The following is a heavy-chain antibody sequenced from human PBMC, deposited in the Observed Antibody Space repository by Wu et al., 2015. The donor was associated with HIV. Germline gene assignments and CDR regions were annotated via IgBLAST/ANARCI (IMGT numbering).Heavy chain of an antibody. D-gene: IGHD7-27*01. J-gene: IGHJ4*02. CDR3: ARLRDLGHYYFDY. V-gene: IGHV1-69*12. CDR2: ISPRFGTA. CDR1: GGTLRDYA. Sequence: QVQLVQSGAEVKKPGSSVKVSCKASGGTLRDYAISWVRQAPGQGLEWMGGISPRFGTAHYAQKFQGRVTITADESTSTAYMELSSLRSEDTAVYYCARLRDLGHYYFDYWGQGTLVTVSS.